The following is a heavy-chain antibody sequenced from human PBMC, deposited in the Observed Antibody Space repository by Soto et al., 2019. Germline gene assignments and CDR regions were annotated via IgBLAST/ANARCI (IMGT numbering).Heavy chain of an antibody. CDR2: ISSNGGST. J-gene: IGHJ4*02. V-gene: IGHV3-64D*08. D-gene: IGHD3-22*01. CDR3: VKDYDDSSGYYYVGVNGFDY. Sequence: GGSLRLSCAASGFTFSSYAMHWVRQAPGKGLEYVSAISSNGGSTYYADSVKGRFTISRDNSKNTLYLQMSSLRAEDTAVHYCVKDYDDSSGYYYVGVNGFDYWGQGTLVTVSS. CDR1: GFTFSSYA.